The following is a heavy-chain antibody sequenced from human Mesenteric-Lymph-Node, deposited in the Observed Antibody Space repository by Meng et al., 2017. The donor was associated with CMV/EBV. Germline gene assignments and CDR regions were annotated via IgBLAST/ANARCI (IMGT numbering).Heavy chain of an antibody. Sequence: SETLSLTCTVSGYSISRTYFWGWVRQPPGKGLAWLAAIYNTGSTYVQPSLKSRLTISIETSKNQFSLNLGSVTAADTAVYYCARVQVTASYYYYGMDVWGQGTTVTVSS. D-gene: IGHD2-21*02. V-gene: IGHV4-38-2*02. J-gene: IGHJ6*02. CDR3: ARVQVTASYYYYGMDV. CDR1: GYSISRTYF. CDR2: IYNTGST.